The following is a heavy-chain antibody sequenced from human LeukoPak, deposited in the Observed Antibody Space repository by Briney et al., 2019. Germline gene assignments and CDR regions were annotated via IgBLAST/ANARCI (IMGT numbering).Heavy chain of an antibody. V-gene: IGHV4-59*01. Sequence: SETLSLTCTVSGGSISSYYWSWIRQPPGKGLEWIGYISYSGSTNYNPSLKSRVTISVDTSKNQFSLKLSSVTAADTAVYYCARGVYNYGGHNWFDPWGQGTLVTVSS. D-gene: IGHD5-18*01. J-gene: IGHJ5*02. CDR2: ISYSGST. CDR3: ARGVYNYGGHNWFDP. CDR1: GGSISSYY.